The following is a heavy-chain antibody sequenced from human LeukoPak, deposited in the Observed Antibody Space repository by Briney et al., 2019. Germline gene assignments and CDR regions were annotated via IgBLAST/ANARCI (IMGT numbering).Heavy chain of an antibody. CDR1: GFTFTSYG. V-gene: IGHV3-30*03. D-gene: IGHD6-13*01. Sequence: GGSLRLSCAAPGFTFTSYGMHWVRQAPGKGLEWVALISSDGNNKYYADSVKGRFSISRDNSKNTLYLQMNGLRVEDTAVYYCARIGYSISWSGDYWGQGSLVTVSS. J-gene: IGHJ4*02. CDR2: ISSDGNNK. CDR3: ARIGYSISWSGDY.